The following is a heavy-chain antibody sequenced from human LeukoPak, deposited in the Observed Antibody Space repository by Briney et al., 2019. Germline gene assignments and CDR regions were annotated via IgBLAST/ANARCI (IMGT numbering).Heavy chain of an antibody. CDR1: GDSVSSNSVA. D-gene: IGHD2-15*01. J-gene: IGHJ4*02. V-gene: IGHV6-1*01. CDR2: TYYRSKWYN. Sequence: SQTLSLTCAISGDSVSSNSVAWNWIRQSPSRGLEWLGRTYYRSKWYNEYAVSVKSRITINPDTTRNQFSLQLISVTPEDTAVYYCARDFYCSDYCCSFDYWGQGTLVTVSS. CDR3: ARDFYCSDYCCSFDY.